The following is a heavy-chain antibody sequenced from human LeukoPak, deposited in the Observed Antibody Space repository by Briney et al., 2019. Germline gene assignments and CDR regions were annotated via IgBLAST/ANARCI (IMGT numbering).Heavy chain of an antibody. J-gene: IGHJ3*02. D-gene: IGHD1-1*01. Sequence: GGSLRLSCAVSGFTVSSNYMSWVRQAPGKGLEWVSVIYSGGSTYYADSVKGRFTISRDNSKNTLYLQMNSLRAEDTAVYYCATTTGTCGFGAFDIWGQGTMVTVSS. V-gene: IGHV3-53*01. CDR3: ATTTGTCGFGAFDI. CDR1: GFTVSSNY. CDR2: IYSGGST.